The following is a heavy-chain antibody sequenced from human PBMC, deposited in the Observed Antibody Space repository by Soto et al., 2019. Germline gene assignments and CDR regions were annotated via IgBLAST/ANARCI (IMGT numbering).Heavy chain of an antibody. J-gene: IGHJ6*02. V-gene: IGHV3-21*01. CDR2: ISSSSSYI. Sequence: GGSLRLSCAASGFTFSRSTMNWVRQAPGKGLEWVSSISSSSSYIYYADSVKGRFTISRDNAKNSLYLQMNGLRAEDTAVYYCARERRIFYYGIDVWGQGTTVTVSS. D-gene: IGHD3-16*01. CDR3: ARERRIFYYGIDV. CDR1: GFTFSRST.